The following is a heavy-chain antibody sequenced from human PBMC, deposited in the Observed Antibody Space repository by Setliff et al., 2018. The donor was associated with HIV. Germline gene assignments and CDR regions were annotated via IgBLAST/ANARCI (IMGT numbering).Heavy chain of an antibody. V-gene: IGHV4-61*05. D-gene: IGHD3-22*01. Sequence: SETLSLTCTVSGGSIDSTSYYWGWIRQPPGKGLEWIGYIYYSGSTNYNPSLKSRVTMSVDTSKNQFSLKLSSVTAADTAVYYCASTYYYDSLHFHHWGQGTLVTVSS. CDR3: ASTYYYDSLHFHH. CDR1: GGSIDSTSYY. J-gene: IGHJ1*01. CDR2: IYYSGST.